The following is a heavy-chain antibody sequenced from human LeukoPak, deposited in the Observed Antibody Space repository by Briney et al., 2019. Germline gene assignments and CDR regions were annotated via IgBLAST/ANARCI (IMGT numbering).Heavy chain of an antibody. J-gene: IGHJ6*02. CDR2: ISYDGSNK. Sequence: GRSLRLSCAASGFTFSSYGMHWVRQAPGKGLEWVAVISYDGSNKYYADSVNGRFTISRDNSKNTLYLQMNSLRAEDTAVYYCAKDGGNVVQGVMLEVLSLSYGMDVWGQGTTATVSS. CDR1: GFTFSSYG. V-gene: IGHV3-30*18. D-gene: IGHD3-10*01. CDR3: AKDGGNVVQGVMLEVLSLSYGMDV.